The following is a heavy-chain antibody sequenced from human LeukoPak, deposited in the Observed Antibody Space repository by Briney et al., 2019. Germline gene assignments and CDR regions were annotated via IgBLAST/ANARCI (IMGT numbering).Heavy chain of an antibody. D-gene: IGHD3-10*01. CDR3: ARGGSGSYYFY. CDR2: IFYSGST. V-gene: IGHV4-30-4*08. J-gene: IGHJ4*02. Sequence: SETLSLTCTVSGGSISSGEYYWSWIRQPPGKGLEWAGHIFYSGSTYYNPSLKSRVTISLDTPKNQISLKLSSVTAADTAVYYCARGGSGSYYFYWGQGTLVTVSS. CDR1: GGSISSGEYY.